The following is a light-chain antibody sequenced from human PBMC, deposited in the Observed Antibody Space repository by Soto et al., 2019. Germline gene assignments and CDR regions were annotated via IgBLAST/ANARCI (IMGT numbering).Light chain of an antibody. CDR3: QQYDNLPLT. CDR1: HDINNY. V-gene: IGKV1-33*01. Sequence: DIQMTQSPSSLSASVGDRVTITCQASHDINNYLNWFQQQPGEAPKLLIVDAFKLETGVASRFSGSGSVKYFTLTISRLQPEDIATYCCQQYDNLPLTFGGGIRVEIK. J-gene: IGKJ4*01. CDR2: DAF.